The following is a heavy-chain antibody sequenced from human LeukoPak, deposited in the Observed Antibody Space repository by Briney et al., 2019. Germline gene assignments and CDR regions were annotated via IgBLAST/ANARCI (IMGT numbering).Heavy chain of an antibody. D-gene: IGHD3-10*01. J-gene: IGHJ4*02. CDR2: ISANEGNT. CDR1: GYTFTSYG. Sequence: GASVKVSCKASGYTFTSYGISWVRQAPGQGLEWMGWISANEGNTDYPQKLQGRVTMTTDTSTSTAYMELRSLRSDDTAVYYCARESHVTRGDYWGQGTLVTVSS. V-gene: IGHV1-18*01. CDR3: ARESHVTRGDY.